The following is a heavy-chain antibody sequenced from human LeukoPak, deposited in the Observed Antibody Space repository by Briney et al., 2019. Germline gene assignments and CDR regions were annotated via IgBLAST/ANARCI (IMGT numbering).Heavy chain of an antibody. CDR3: ARNISSGWYVDY. CDR1: GFAFSNYA. V-gene: IGHV3-23*01. J-gene: IGHJ4*02. CDR2: ISGSGYST. Sequence: PGGSLRLSCAASGFAFSNYAMNWVRQAPGKGLEWVSVISGSGYSTYYADSVKGRFTISRDNSKNTLYLQTNSLRAEDTALYYCARNISSGWYVDYWGPGTLVTVSS. D-gene: IGHD6-19*01.